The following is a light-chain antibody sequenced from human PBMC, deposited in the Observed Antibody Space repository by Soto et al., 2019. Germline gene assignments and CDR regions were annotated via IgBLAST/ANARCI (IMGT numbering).Light chain of an antibody. J-gene: IGLJ1*01. V-gene: IGLV2-23*01. CDR3: CSYAGSSTFV. CDR2: EGS. Sequence: QSALTQPASVSGSPGQSITISCTGTSSDVGSYNLVSWYQLHPGKAPKLMIYEGSKRPSGVSNRFSGSKSGNTASLTISGLQAEDEADYYCCSYAGSSTFVFGTGTMVTVL. CDR1: SSDVGSYNL.